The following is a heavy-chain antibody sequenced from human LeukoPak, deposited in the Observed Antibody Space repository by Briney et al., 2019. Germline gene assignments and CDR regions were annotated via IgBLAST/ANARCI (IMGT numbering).Heavy chain of an antibody. D-gene: IGHD2-15*01. J-gene: IGHJ4*02. CDR3: AKELIFCNGNSWNRRMVDY. Sequence: GGSLRLSCAGTGFSFSNYDMHWIRQAPGKGLEWVTFIANDGISKQYVDSVKGRFTISRDNSNSTLYLQMNSLRAEDTAVYYCAKELIFCNGNSWNRRMVDYWGQGTLVSVSS. V-gene: IGHV3-30*02. CDR2: IANDGISK. CDR1: GFSFSNYD.